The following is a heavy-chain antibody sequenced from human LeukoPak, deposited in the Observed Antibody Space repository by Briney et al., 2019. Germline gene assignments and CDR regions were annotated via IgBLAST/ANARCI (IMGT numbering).Heavy chain of an antibody. D-gene: IGHD1-26*01. CDR1: GFTFSSYG. CDR2: IRYDGSNK. J-gene: IGHJ5*02. V-gene: IGHV3-30*02. Sequence: PGGSLRLSCAASGFTFSSYGMHWVRQAPGKGLEWVAFIRYDGSNKYYADSVKGRFTISRDNSKNTLYLQMNSLRAEDTAVYYCAKDRGWELNWFDPWGQGTLVTVSS. CDR3: AKDRGWELNWFDP.